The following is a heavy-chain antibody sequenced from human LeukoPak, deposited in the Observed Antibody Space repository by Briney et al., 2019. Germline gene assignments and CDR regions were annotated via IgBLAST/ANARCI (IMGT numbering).Heavy chain of an antibody. CDR1: GGSISSYY. J-gene: IGHJ4*02. Sequence: SETLSLTCTVSGGSISSYYWSWIRQPPGKGLEWIGYIYYSGSTNYNPSLKSRVTISVDTSKNQFSLKLSSVTAADTAVYYCARALKHTGYSSGWFDYWGQGTLVTVSS. V-gene: IGHV4-59*01. CDR2: IYYSGST. CDR3: ARALKHTGYSSGWFDY. D-gene: IGHD6-19*01.